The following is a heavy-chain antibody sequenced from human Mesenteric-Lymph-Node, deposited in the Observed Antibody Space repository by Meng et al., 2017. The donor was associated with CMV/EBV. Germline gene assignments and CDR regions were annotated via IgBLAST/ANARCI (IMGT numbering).Heavy chain of an antibody. V-gene: IGHV3-23*01. CDR3: VKDLTTATTYFEY. CDR1: GFIFSNYA. Sequence: GGSLRLSCAASGFIFSNYAMSWVRQAPGKGLEWVAGISNSGDRTYYADSVKGRFTISRDNSKNTLYLQMNSLRAEDTAVHYCVKDLTTATTYFEYWGQGTLVTVSS. D-gene: IGHD4-11*01. J-gene: IGHJ4*02. CDR2: ISNSGDRT.